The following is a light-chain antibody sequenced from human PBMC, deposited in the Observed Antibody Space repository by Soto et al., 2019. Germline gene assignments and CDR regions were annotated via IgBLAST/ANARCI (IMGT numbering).Light chain of an antibody. CDR3: QQYYSYSLT. Sequence: AIRMTQSPSSFSASTGDRVTITCRASQGISSYFAWYQQKPGKAPKLLIYAASTLQSGVPSRFSGSGSGTDFTLTISCLQSEDFATYYCQQYYSYSLTFGGGTKVEIK. J-gene: IGKJ4*01. V-gene: IGKV1-8*01. CDR1: QGISSY. CDR2: AAS.